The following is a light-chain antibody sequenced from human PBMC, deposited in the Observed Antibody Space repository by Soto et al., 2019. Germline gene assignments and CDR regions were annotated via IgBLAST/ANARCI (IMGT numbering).Light chain of an antibody. Sequence: QSALTQPRSVSGSPGQSVTISCTGTSSDVGGYNYVSWYQQHPGKAPKLMIYDVSKRPAGVPDRFSGSKSGNTAFMTISGRRAEDEADYYCCTYAGSYTHVFGMETKVTVL. CDR3: CTYAGSYTHV. CDR1: SSDVGGYNY. CDR2: DVS. V-gene: IGLV2-11*01. J-gene: IGLJ1*01.